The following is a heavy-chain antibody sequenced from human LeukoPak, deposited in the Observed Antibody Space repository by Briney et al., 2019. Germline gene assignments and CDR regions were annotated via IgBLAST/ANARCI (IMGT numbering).Heavy chain of an antibody. J-gene: IGHJ4*02. CDR3: AREYCSSTSCSHAFDY. Sequence: GGSLRLSCAASGFTFSSYAMHWVRQAPGKGLEYVSAISSNGGSTYYANSVKGRFTISRDNSKNTLYLQMGSLRAEDMAVYYCAREYCSSTSCSHAFDYWGQGTLVTVSS. V-gene: IGHV3-64*01. CDR2: ISSNGGST. CDR1: GFTFSSYA. D-gene: IGHD2-2*01.